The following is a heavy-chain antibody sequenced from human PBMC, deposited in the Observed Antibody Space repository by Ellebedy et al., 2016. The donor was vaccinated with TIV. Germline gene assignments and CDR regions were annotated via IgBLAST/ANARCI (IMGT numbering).Heavy chain of an antibody. CDR3: TTQIVVVPAALDY. Sequence: GESLKISCAASGFTFSNAWTSWVRQAPGKGLEWVGRIKSKTDGGTTDYAAPVKGRFTISRDDSKNTLYLQMNSLKTEDTAVYYCTTQIVVVPAALDYWGQGTLVTVSS. CDR1: GFTFSNAW. CDR2: IKSKTDGGTT. D-gene: IGHD2-2*01. J-gene: IGHJ4*02. V-gene: IGHV3-15*01.